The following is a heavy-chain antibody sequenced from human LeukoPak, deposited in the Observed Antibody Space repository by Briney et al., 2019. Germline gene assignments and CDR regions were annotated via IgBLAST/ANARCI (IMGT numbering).Heavy chain of an antibody. Sequence: SQTLSLTCTVSGGSISSGDYYWSWIRQPPGKGLEWIGYIYYSGSTYCNPSLKSRVTISVDTSKNQFSLKLSSVTAADTAVYYCASIYCSGGSCYSPFDYWGQGTLVTVSS. CDR3: ASIYCSGGSCYSPFDY. J-gene: IGHJ4*02. V-gene: IGHV4-30-4*08. D-gene: IGHD2-15*01. CDR2: IYYSGST. CDR1: GGSISSGDYY.